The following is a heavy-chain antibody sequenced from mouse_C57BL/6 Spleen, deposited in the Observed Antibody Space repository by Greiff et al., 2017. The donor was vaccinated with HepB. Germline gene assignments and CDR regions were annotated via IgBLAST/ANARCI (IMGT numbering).Heavy chain of an antibody. CDR1: GYTFTSYG. D-gene: IGHD1-1*02. J-gene: IGHJ4*01. Sequence: QVQLKQSGAELARPGASVKLSCKASGYTFTSYGISWVKQRTGQGLEWIGEIYPRSGNTYYNEKFKGKATLTADKSSSTAYMEPRSLTSEDSAVYFCARGGDYYAMDYWGQGTSVTVSS. V-gene: IGHV1-81*01. CDR2: IYPRSGNT. CDR3: ARGGDYYAMDY.